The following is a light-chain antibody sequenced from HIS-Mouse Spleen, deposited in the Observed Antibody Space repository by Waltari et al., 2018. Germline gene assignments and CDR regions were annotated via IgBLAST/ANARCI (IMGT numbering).Light chain of an antibody. CDR3: SSYTSSSFNVV. J-gene: IGLJ2*01. Sequence: QSALTQPASVSGSPGQSITISCTGTSSAVGGYNYVSWYQQHPRKAPKLMIYDVSNRPSGVSNRFSGSKSGNTASLTISGLQAEDEADYYCSSYTSSSFNVVFGGGTKLTVL. CDR1: SSAVGGYNY. CDR2: DVS. V-gene: IGLV2-14*03.